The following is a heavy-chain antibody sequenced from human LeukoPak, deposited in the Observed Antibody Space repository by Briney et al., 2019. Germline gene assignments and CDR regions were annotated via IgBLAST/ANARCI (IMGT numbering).Heavy chain of an antibody. CDR2: IYSEGNT. D-gene: IGHD3/OR15-3a*01. Sequence: GGSLRLSSAASGFTVSSSYMSWGRQAPGKGLEWVSIIYSEGNTYHAESVKGRFTISRDSSKNTVYLQMNSLRGEDAAMYYCVRSSSWTGLLDQWGQGTLVTVSS. CDR1: GFTVSSSY. V-gene: IGHV3-53*01. J-gene: IGHJ5*02. CDR3: VRSSSWTGLLDQ.